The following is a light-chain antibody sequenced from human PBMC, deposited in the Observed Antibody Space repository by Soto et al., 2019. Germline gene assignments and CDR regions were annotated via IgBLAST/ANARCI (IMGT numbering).Light chain of an antibody. Sequence: DIQMTQSPSSLSASVGDRVTITCRASQGISNRLAWYQQAPGNAPKLLIYDGSTLQLGVPSRFSGSASGTDFTLTISSLQPEDVATYYCQDYSSAPLTFGGGTKVESK. J-gene: IGKJ4*01. V-gene: IGKV1-27*01. CDR2: DGS. CDR1: QGISNR. CDR3: QDYSSAPLT.